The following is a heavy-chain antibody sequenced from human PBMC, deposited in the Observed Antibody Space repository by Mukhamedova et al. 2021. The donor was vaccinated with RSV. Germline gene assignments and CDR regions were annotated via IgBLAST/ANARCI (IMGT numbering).Heavy chain of an antibody. D-gene: IGHD6-13*01. V-gene: IGHV3-30*04. CDR2: ISYDGSNK. Sequence: GFTFSSYAMHWVRQAPGKGLEWVAVISYDGSNKYYADSVKSRFTISRDNSKNTLYLQMNSLRAEDTAVYYCARGPIAAAGTHWFD. CDR1: GFTFSSYA. J-gene: IGHJ5*01. CDR3: ARGPIAAAGTHWFD.